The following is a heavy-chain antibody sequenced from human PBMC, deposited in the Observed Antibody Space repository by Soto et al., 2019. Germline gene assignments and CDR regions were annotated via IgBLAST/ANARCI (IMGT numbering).Heavy chain of an antibody. Sequence: HVQLVQSGAEVKKPGVSVKVSCKASGYTFTSYGNSWVRQAPGQGLEWMGWISAYNGNTNYAQKLQGRVTMTTDTSTSTAYMELRSLRSDDTAVYYCARLPTCGGDCYPFDYWGQGTLVTVSS. J-gene: IGHJ4*02. CDR2: ISAYNGNT. D-gene: IGHD2-21*02. V-gene: IGHV1-18*01. CDR3: ARLPTCGGDCYPFDY. CDR1: GYTFTSYG.